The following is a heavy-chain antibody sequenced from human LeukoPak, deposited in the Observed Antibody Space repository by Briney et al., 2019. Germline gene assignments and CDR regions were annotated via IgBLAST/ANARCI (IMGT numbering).Heavy chain of an antibody. CDR3: ARGPRRIAAAGTYYFDY. V-gene: IGHV1-2*02. CDR1: GYTFTGYY. Sequence: GASVKVSCKASGYTFTGYYMHWVRQAPGQGLEWMGWINPNSGGTNYAQKFQGRVTMTRDTSISTAYMELSRLRSEDTAVYYCARGPRRIAAAGTYYFDYWGQGTLVTVSS. J-gene: IGHJ4*02. D-gene: IGHD6-13*01. CDR2: INPNSGGT.